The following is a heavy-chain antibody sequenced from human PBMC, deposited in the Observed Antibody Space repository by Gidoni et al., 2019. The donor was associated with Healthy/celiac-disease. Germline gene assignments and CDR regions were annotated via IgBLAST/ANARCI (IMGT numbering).Heavy chain of an antibody. CDR3: ARDQDGDYGLPWFYP. Sequence: QVQRVESGGGGVQPGRSRRLSCAAAGFAFSSYGMHWVGQAPGKGLEWVAVIWYDGSNKYYAASVKGRFTISRDNSKNTLYLQMNSLRAEDTAVYYCARDQDGDYGLPWFYPWGQGTLVTVSS. D-gene: IGHD4-17*01. V-gene: IGHV3-33*01. CDR1: GFAFSSYG. CDR2: IWYDGSNK. J-gene: IGHJ5*02.